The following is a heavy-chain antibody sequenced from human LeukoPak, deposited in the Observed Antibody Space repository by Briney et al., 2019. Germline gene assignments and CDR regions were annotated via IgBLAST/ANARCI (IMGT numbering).Heavy chain of an antibody. J-gene: IGHJ6*02. CDR2: MNPYSGYT. V-gene: IGHV1-8*02. CDR1: GYTFISYD. Sequence: ASVKVSCKASGYTFISYDINWVRQATGQGLEWMGWMNPYSGYTGYAQKFQGRVTMTRNTSISTAYMDLSSLTSEDTAVYFCALGPATYSYSHMDVWGQGTTLTVSS. CDR3: ALGPATYSYSHMDV.